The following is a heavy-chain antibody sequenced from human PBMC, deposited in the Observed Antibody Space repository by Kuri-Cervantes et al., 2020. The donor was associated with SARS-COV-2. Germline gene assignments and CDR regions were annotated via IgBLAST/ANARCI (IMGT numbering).Heavy chain of an antibody. CDR3: ARARIMVWYDSSAPYYFDY. D-gene: IGHD3-22*01. CDR2: ISYDGSNK. Sequence: SLKISCAASGLTFSSYAMHWVRQAPGKGLEWVAVISYDGSNKYYADSVKGRFTISRDNSKNTLYLQMNSLRAEDTAVYYCARARIMVWYDSSAPYYFDYWGQGTLVTVSS. V-gene: IGHV3-30-3*01. J-gene: IGHJ4*02. CDR1: GLTFSSYA.